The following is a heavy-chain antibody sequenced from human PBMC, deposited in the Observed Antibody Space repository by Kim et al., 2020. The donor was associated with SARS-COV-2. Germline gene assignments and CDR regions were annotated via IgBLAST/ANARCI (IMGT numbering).Heavy chain of an antibody. CDR1: GFTFSNAW. CDR3: TTTRRRDYYYGMDV. Sequence: GGSLRLSCAASGFTFSNAWMSWVRQAPGKGLEWVGRIKSKTDGGTTDYAAPVKGRFTISRDDSKNTLYLQMNSLKTEDTAVYYCTTTRRRDYYYGMDVWGQGTTVTVSS. CDR2: IKSKTDGGTT. V-gene: IGHV3-15*01. J-gene: IGHJ6*02.